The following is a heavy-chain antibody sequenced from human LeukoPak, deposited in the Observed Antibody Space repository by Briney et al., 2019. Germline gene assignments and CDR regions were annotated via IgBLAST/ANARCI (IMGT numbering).Heavy chain of an antibody. CDR1: GFTVSRNY. J-gene: IGHJ3*02. D-gene: IGHD1-26*01. V-gene: IGHV3-53*01. CDR2: IYSGGST. CDR3: ARGGSYLSAFDI. Sequence: GGSLRLSCAASGFTVSRNYMNWVRQAPGKGLEWVSVIYSGGSTFYADSVKGRFTISRDNSKNTLYLQMNSLRAEDTAAYYCARGGSYLSAFDIWGQGTMVTVSS.